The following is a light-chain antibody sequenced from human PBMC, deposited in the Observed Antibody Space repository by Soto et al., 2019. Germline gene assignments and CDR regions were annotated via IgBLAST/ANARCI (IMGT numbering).Light chain of an antibody. CDR1: SSDVGSYNS. CDR3: NSDTRRGTYV. V-gene: IGLV2-14*03. Sequence: QSVLTQPASVSGSPGQSITISCTGTSSDVGSYNSVSWYQHHPGKAPKLMIYDVSDRSSGVPSRFSGSKSANTASLTISGLQAEDEAYYYCNSDTRRGTYVFGTGTKVTVL. J-gene: IGLJ1*01. CDR2: DVS.